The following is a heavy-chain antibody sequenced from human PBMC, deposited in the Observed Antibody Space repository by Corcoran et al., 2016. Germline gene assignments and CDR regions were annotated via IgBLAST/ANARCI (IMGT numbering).Heavy chain of an antibody. V-gene: IGHV3-21*01. J-gene: IGHJ4*02. CDR1: GFTFSSYS. Sequence: EVQLVESGGGLVKPGGSLRLSCAASGFTFSSYSMNWVRPAPGKGLEWVSSISSSSSYIYYADSVKGRFTISRDNAKNSLYLQMNSLRVEDTAVYYCASGPPLRGPWGQGTLVTVSS. CDR3: ASGPPLRGP. CDR2: ISSSSSYI.